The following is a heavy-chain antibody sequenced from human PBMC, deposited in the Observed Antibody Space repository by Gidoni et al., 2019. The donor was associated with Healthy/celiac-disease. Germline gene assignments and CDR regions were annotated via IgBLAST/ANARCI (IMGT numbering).Heavy chain of an antibody. V-gene: IGHV3-48*01. CDR1: GFTFSSYS. J-gene: IGHJ6*02. D-gene: IGHD2-2*01. Sequence: EVQLVESGGGLVQPGGSLRLSCAASGFTFSSYSMNWVRQAPGKGLEWVSYISSSSSTIYYADSGKGRVTISRDNAKNSLYLQMNSLRAEDTAVYYCARDGVCSSTSCHRYYYYGMDVWGQGTTVTVSS. CDR2: ISSSSSTI. CDR3: ARDGVCSSTSCHRYYYYGMDV.